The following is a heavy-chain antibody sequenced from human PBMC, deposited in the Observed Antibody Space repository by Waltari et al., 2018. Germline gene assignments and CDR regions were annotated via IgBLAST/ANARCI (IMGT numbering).Heavy chain of an antibody. CDR1: DVSVTNYF. D-gene: IGHD2-21*02. CDR3: ARWESDWRAFNV. CDR2: LRHTGIT. J-gene: IGHJ3*01. V-gene: IGHV4-59*08. Sequence: QVQLRESGPGLVTSSETLSITCTASDVSVTNYFWNWIRQPPGKAREWIGYLRHTGITKVNPSLRSRVSMSVDTSKSQASLKVTSVTATDTAVYYCARWESDWRAFNVWGQGTTVTVSS.